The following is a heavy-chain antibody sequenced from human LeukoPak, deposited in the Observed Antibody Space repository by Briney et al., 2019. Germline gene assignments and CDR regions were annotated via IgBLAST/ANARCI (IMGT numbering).Heavy chain of an antibody. CDR1: GFTFEDYT. D-gene: IGHD3-22*01. CDR3: VKDLSYESSGSFFDY. V-gene: IGHV3-43*01. J-gene: IGHJ4*02. CDR2: ISWDGTT. Sequence: GGSLRLSCAASGFTFEDYTMHWVRQAPGKTLEWVSLISWDGTTYYTDSAKGRFTISRDNSKDSLYLQMDTLRGEDTAFYYCVKDLSYESSGSFFDYWGQGTLVTVS.